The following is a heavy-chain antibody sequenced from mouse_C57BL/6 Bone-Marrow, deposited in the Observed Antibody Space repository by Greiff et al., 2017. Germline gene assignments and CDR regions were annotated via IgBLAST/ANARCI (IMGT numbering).Heavy chain of an antibody. J-gene: IGHJ1*03. D-gene: IGHD1-1*01. CDR3: ARPDLYGWYFDV. V-gene: IGHV4-1*01. CDR1: GIDFSRYW. Sequence: EVKLLESGGGLVQPGGSLKLSCAASGIDFSRYWMSWVRRAPGKGLEWIGEINPDSSTINYAPSLKDKFIISRDNAENTQYLQMSKVRSEDTALYYGARPDLYGWYFDVWGTGTTVTVSS. CDR2: INPDSSTI.